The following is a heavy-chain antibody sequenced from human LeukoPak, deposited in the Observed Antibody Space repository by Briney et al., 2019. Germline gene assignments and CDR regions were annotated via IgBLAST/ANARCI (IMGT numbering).Heavy chain of an antibody. D-gene: IGHD3-22*01. J-gene: IGHJ4*02. Sequence: GASVKVSCKACGYTFTSYYMHWVRQAPGQGLEWMGIINPSGGSTSYAQKFQGRVTMTRDTSTSTVYMELSSLRSEDTAVYYCARGRSITMIVVVPFDYWGQGTLVSVSS. CDR1: GYTFTSYY. CDR3: ARGRSITMIVVVPFDY. V-gene: IGHV1-46*01. CDR2: INPSGGST.